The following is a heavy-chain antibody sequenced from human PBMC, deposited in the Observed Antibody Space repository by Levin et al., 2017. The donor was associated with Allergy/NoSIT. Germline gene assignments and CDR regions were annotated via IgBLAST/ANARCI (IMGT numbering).Heavy chain of an antibody. CDR2: INPDGSGR. D-gene: IGHD3-3*01. Sequence: GGSLRLSCVVSGFTFNDYWMTWVRQAPGKGLEWVANINPDGSGRYYLDSVKGRFTTSRDNAKNSLYLQMNSLSAGDTAVYYCARNVATGGRFFDYWGQGSLVSVSS. CDR1: GFTFNDYW. J-gene: IGHJ4*02. CDR3: ARNVATGGRFFDY. V-gene: IGHV3-7*04.